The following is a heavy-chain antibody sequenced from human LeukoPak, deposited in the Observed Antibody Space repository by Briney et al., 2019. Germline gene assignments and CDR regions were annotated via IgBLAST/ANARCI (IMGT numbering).Heavy chain of an antibody. Sequence: SETLSLTCTVSGGSISSASYYWGWIRQPPGKGLEWIGSIYYSGSTYYNPSLKSRVTITADTSKTHFSLKLASVTAADTAVYYCARPLREYSYEIFDPWGQGILVTVSS. CDR2: IYYSGST. V-gene: IGHV4-39*02. CDR3: ARPLREYSYEIFDP. J-gene: IGHJ5*02. D-gene: IGHD5-18*01. CDR1: GGSISSASYY.